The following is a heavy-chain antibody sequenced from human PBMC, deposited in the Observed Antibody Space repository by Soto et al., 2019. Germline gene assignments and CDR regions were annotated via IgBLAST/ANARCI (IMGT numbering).Heavy chain of an antibody. CDR3: ARDPKSGISYFDS. Sequence: PGGSLRLSCRASGFTFSSYSMNWVRQAPGRGLEWVSFIGGTGTTKYYADSVKGRFTISRGNAGNSLYLQMSSLRAEDTAVYYCARDPKSGISYFDSWGQGVLVTVSS. D-gene: IGHD2-8*02. J-gene: IGHJ4*02. CDR1: GFTFSSYS. CDR2: IGGTGTTK. V-gene: IGHV3-48*01.